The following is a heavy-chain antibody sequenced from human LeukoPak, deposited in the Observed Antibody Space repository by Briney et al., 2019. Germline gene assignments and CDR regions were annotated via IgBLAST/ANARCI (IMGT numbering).Heavy chain of an antibody. D-gene: IGHD6-19*01. CDR2: ISGSGGST. CDR3: AKDGYSSGWAFDY. Sequence: PGGSLRLSCAASGFTFSSYAMSWVRQAPGKGLEWVSAISGSGGSTYYADSVKGRFTISRDNSRTPLYLQMNSLRAEDTAVYYCAKDGYSSGWAFDYWGQGTLVTVSS. V-gene: IGHV3-23*01. J-gene: IGHJ4*02. CDR1: GFTFSSYA.